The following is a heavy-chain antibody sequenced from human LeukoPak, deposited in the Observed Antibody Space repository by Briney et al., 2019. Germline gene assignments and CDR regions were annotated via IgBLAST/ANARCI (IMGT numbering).Heavy chain of an antibody. CDR3: ARVFAWSSDY. CDR1: GFTFSSYW. V-gene: IGHV3-7*01. Sequence: GGSLRLSCAVSGFTFSSYWMSWVRQAPGKGLEWVANIKQDETEKSYLGSVKGRFTISRDNAKNLLYLQMNSLRAEDTAVYYCARVFAWSSDYWGQGTLVTVSS. J-gene: IGHJ4*02. CDR2: IKQDETEK. D-gene: IGHD2-15*01.